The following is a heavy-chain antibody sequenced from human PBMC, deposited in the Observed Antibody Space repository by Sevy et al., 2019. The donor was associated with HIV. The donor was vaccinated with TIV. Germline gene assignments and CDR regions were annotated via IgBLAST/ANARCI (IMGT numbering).Heavy chain of an antibody. J-gene: IGHJ4*02. CDR3: AKVLYSSGWSGDYFDY. D-gene: IGHD6-19*01. CDR1: GFTFRTSA. V-gene: IGHV3-23*01. CDR2: ISGSGGDT. Sequence: GGSLRLSCAASGFTFRTSAMSWVRQAPGKVLEWVAVISGSGGDTYYADSVKGRFTISRDNSKNTLYLQMSSLRAEDTAVYYCAKVLYSSGWSGDYFDYWGQGTLVTVSS.